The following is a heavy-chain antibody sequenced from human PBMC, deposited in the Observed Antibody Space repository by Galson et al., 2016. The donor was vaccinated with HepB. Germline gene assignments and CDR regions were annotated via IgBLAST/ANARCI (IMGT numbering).Heavy chain of an antibody. CDR1: GGSFSGYY. J-gene: IGHJ4*02. D-gene: IGHD1-26*01. Sequence: SETLSLTCAVYGGSFSGYYWSWIRQPPGKGLEWIGEINHSGTTNYNPSLKSRVTISVDTSKTQFSLKLSSVTAADTAVYYCARVSANYYYLDYWGQGTLVTVSS. V-gene: IGHV4-34*01. CDR3: ARVSANYYYLDY. CDR2: INHSGTT.